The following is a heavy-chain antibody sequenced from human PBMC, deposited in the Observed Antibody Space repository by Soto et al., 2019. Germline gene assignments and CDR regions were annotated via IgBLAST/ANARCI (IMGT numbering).Heavy chain of an antibody. Sequence: GGSLRLSCAASGFTFSTHSMNWVRQAPGKGLEWISYITSSSVTMYADSVKGRFTISRDNAKNSLYLQMNGLRAEDTAVYFCVGEVGFQLIYWGQGTLVTVSS. V-gene: IGHV3-48*01. J-gene: IGHJ4*02. CDR3: VGEVGFQLIY. D-gene: IGHD2-2*01. CDR2: ITSSSVTM. CDR1: GFTFSTHS.